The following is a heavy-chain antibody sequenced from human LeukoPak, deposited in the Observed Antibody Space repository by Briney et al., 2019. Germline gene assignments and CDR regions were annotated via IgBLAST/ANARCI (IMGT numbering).Heavy chain of an antibody. J-gene: IGHJ2*01. CDR2: TYYRSKWNN. D-gene: IGHD3-10*01. CDR3: ARARGYFDL. Sequence: SQTLSLTFAISGDSVSSNSAAWSWIRQSPSRGLEWLGSTYYRSKWNNNYAISVKSRITINPDTSKNQFSLQLNSVTPEDTGVYYCARARGYFDLWGRGTLVTVSS. V-gene: IGHV6-1*01. CDR1: GDSVSSNSAA.